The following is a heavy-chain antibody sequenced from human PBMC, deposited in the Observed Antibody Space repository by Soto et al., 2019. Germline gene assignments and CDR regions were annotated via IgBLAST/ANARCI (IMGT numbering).Heavy chain of an antibody. V-gene: IGHV4-30-4*01. CDR3: ARALIQLWPHYYYGMDV. J-gene: IGHJ6*02. Sequence: HSETLSLTCTVSGGSISSGDYYWSWIRQPPGKGLEWIGYIYYSGTTYYNPSLKSRVTISVDTSKNQFSLKVSSVTAADTAVYYCARALIQLWPHYYYGMDVWGQGTTVTVSS. D-gene: IGHD5-18*01. CDR2: IYYSGTT. CDR1: GGSISSGDYY.